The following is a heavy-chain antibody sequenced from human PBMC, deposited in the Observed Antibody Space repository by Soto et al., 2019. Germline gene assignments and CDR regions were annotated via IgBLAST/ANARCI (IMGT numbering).Heavy chain of an antibody. CDR3: ARRDTTGFLRYFDN. CDR1: GYTFTRYY. D-gene: IGHD3-9*01. V-gene: IGHV1-69*06. J-gene: IGHJ4*02. Sequence: SVKVSCKASGYTFTRYYMHWVRQAPGKGLEWMGGIVPNVGTVNYAQKFRGKVTITADKSTGTAYMELSSLRSEDTALYYCARRDTTGFLRYFDNWGQGTQVTVSS. CDR2: IVPNVGTV.